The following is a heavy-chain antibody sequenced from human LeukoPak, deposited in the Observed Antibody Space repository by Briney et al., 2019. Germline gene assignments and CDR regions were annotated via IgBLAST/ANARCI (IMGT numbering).Heavy chain of an antibody. D-gene: IGHD6-13*01. CDR2: INPNSGDT. Sequence: ASVKVSCTSSGYTFTAYAMHWVRQAPGQGLEWMGWINPNSGDTNYAQKFQGRVTMTRDTSISTAYMELSRLRSDDTAVYNCARDRAAAGLDYWGQGTLVTVSS. CDR3: ARDRAAAGLDY. V-gene: IGHV1-2*02. J-gene: IGHJ4*02. CDR1: GYTFTAYA.